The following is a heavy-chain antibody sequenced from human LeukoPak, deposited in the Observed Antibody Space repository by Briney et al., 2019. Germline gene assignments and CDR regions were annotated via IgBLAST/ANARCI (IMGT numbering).Heavy chain of an antibody. CDR2: INYSGST. V-gene: IGHV4-39*01. Sequence: PSETLSLTCTVSGGSISSSSFYWGWIRQPPGKGLEWIGSINYSGSTNYNPPLKSRVTISVDTSKNQFSLKLSSVTAADTAVYYCARAFDIWGQGTMVTVSS. J-gene: IGHJ3*02. CDR1: GGSISSSSFY. CDR3: ARAFDI.